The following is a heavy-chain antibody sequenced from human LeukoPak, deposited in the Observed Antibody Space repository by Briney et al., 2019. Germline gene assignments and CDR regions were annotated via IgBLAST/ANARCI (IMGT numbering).Heavy chain of an antibody. D-gene: IGHD2-15*01. Sequence: GASVKVSCKASGGTFSRYAISWVRQAPGQGLEWMGGIIPIFGTAHYAQKFQGRVTITADESTSTAYMELSSLRSEDTAVYYCAREIAATRTNWFDPWGQGTLVTVSS. V-gene: IGHV1-69*13. CDR1: GGTFSRYA. J-gene: IGHJ5*02. CDR2: IIPIFGTA. CDR3: AREIAATRTNWFDP.